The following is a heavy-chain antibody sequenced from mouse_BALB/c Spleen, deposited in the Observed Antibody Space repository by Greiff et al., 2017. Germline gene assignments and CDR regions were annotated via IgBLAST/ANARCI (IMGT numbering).Heavy chain of an antibody. V-gene: IGHV1-77*01. D-gene: IGHD2-1*01. J-gene: IGHJ4*01. CDR1: GYTFTDYY. Sequence: VKLMESGAELARPGASVKLSCKASGYTFTDYYINWVKKRTGQGLEWIGEIYPGSGNTYYNEKFKGKATLTADKSSSTAYMQLSSLTSEDSAVYFCARYYGNYYYAMDYWGQGTSVTVSS. CDR3: ARYYGNYYYAMDY. CDR2: IYPGSGNT.